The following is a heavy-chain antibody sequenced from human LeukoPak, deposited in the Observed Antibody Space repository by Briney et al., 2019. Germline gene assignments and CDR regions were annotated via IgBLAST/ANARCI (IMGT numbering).Heavy chain of an antibody. CDR1: GGSISSYY. D-gene: IGHD6-13*01. CDR3: ATLVGWQQPRRNYYYYYMDV. J-gene: IGHJ6*03. V-gene: IGHV4-4*09. CDR2: IYTSGST. Sequence: SETLSLTCTVSGGSISSYYWSWIRQPPGKGLEWIGYIYTSGSTNYNPSLKSRVTISVDTSKNQFSLKLSSVTAADTAVYYCATLVGWQQPRRNYYYYYMDVWGKGTTVTVSS.